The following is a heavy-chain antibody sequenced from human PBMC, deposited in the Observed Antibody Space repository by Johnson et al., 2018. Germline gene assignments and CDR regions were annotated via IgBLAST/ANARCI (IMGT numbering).Heavy chain of an antibody. V-gene: IGHV3-30*18. CDR3: AKDGLAAPAYYYYYYYMDV. CDR2: ISYAGSNK. D-gene: IGHD6-6*01. Sequence: QVQLVQSGGGVVQPGRSLRLSCAASGFTFSTYGMHWVRQAPGKGLEWVAVISYAGSNKYYADSVKGRFTISGDNSKNTLYLQRNSLRAEDTAVYYCAKDGLAAPAYYYYYYYMDVWGKGTTVTVSS. J-gene: IGHJ6*03. CDR1: GFTFSTYG.